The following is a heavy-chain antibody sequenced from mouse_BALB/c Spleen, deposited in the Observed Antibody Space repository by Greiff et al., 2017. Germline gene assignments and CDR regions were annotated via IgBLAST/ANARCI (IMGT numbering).Heavy chain of an antibody. D-gene: IGHD2-2*01. CDR1: GYTFTSYT. Sequence: QVQLQQSAAELARPGASVKMSCKASGYTFTSYTMHWVKQRPGQGLEWIGYINPSSGYTEYNQKFKDKTTLTADKSSSTAYMQLSSLTSEDSAVYYCALWLRRGLDDWGQGTSVTVSS. J-gene: IGHJ4*01. CDR3: ALWLRRGLDD. CDR2: INPSSGYT. V-gene: IGHV1-4*02.